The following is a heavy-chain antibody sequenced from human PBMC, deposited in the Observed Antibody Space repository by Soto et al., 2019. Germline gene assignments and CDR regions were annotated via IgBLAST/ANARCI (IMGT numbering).Heavy chain of an antibody. CDR3: AREGDPYGSGGSSCYYYYGMDV. Sequence: SVKVSCKASGYTFTSYYMHWVRQAPGQGLEWMAIINPSGGSTSYAQKFQGRVTMTRDTSTSTVYMELSSLRSEDTAVYYCAREGDPYGSGGSSCYYYYGMDVWG. CDR2: INPSGGST. V-gene: IGHV1-46*01. J-gene: IGHJ6*02. CDR1: GYTFTSYY. D-gene: IGHD2-15*01.